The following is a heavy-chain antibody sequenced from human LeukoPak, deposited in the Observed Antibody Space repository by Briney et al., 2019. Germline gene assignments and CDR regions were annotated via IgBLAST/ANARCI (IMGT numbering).Heavy chain of an antibody. CDR1: GGSFSGYY. CDR3: ARHVDRWVDCSSTSCYVFPFTPFDY. V-gene: IGHV4-34*01. CDR2: INHSGST. Sequence: KASETLSLTCAVYGGSFSGYYWSWLRQPPGKGLEWIGEINHSGSTNYNPSLKSRVTISVDTSKNQFSLKLSSVTAADTAVYYCARHVDRWVDCSSTSCYVFPFTPFDYWGQGTLVTVSS. D-gene: IGHD2-2*01. J-gene: IGHJ4*02.